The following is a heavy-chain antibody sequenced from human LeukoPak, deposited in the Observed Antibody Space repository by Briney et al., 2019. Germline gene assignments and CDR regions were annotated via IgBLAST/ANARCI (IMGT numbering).Heavy chain of an antibody. J-gene: IGHJ4*02. V-gene: IGHV3-33*08. Sequence: GGSLRLSCAPSGFTFSSYAMHWVRQPPGKGPEWVAVIWYDGDKKYYADSVKGRFTISRDNSKNTLYLQMNSPRAEDTAVYYCARGSSSHWYLFDYWGQGTLVTVPS. CDR2: IWYDGDKK. CDR1: GFTFSSYA. D-gene: IGHD2-2*01. CDR3: ARGSSSHWYLFDY.